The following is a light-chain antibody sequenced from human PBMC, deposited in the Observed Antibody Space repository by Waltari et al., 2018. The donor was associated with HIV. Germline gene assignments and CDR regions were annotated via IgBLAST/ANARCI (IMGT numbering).Light chain of an antibody. CDR1: QSVARN. CDR3: QQYNNWPPWT. CDR2: GAS. Sequence: IVMTQSPATLSVSPGERATLSCRASQSVARNLAWYQQKPGQAPRLLIYGASTRATGVPARFSGSGSWTEFTLTISSLQSEDFAVYYCQQYNNWPPWTFGQGSKVEI. V-gene: IGKV3-15*01. J-gene: IGKJ1*01.